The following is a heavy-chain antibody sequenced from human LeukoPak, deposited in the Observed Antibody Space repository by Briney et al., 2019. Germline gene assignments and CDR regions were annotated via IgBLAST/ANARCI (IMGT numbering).Heavy chain of an antibody. D-gene: IGHD6-13*01. J-gene: IGHJ4*02. V-gene: IGHV4-34*01. Sequence: PSETLSLTCAVYGGSFSGYYWSWIRQPPGKGLEWIGEINHSGSTNYNPSLKSRVTISVDTSKNQFSLKLSSVTAADTAVYYCASTAHSSSWASDYWGQGTLVTVSS. CDR1: GGSFSGYY. CDR2: INHSGST. CDR3: ASTAHSSSWASDY.